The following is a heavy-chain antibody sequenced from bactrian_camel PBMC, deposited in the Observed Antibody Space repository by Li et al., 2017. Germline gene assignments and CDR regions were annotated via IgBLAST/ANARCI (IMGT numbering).Heavy chain of an antibody. Sequence: VQLVESGGGLVQPGGSLRLSCAASRFRFSNFFMNWVRQAPGKGLEWVSAIDNGIGRTFYPDSVKGRSTISKDNAKNTLYLQLNSLQTEDTAMYYCLSSLGSDEGYWGQGTQVTVS. CDR3: LSSLGSDEGY. D-gene: IGHD5*01. CDR2: IDNGIGRT. V-gene: IGHV3S40*01. CDR1: RFRFSNFF. J-gene: IGHJ4*01.